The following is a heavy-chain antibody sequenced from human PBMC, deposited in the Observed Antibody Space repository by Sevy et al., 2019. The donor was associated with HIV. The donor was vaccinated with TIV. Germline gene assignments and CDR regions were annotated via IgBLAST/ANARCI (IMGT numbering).Heavy chain of an antibody. Sequence: GSLRLSCAASGFTFSSYAMHWVRQAPGKGLEWVAVISYDGSNKYYADSVKGRFTISRDNSKNTLYLQMNSLRAEDTAVYYCARSLYYYYMDVWGKGTTVTVSS. CDR1: GFTFSSYA. J-gene: IGHJ6*03. V-gene: IGHV3-30-3*01. CDR3: ARSLYYYYMDV. CDR2: ISYDGSNK.